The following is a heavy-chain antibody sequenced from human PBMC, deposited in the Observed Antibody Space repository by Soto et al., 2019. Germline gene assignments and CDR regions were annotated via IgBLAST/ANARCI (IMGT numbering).Heavy chain of an antibody. J-gene: IGHJ4*02. D-gene: IGHD3-9*01. CDR2: ISPKSGGT. CDR1: GYTFTSYG. V-gene: IGHV1-2*02. CDR3: ARPPGYISDWYYFDL. Sequence: ASVKVSCKASGYTFTSYGISWVRQAPGQGFEWMGRISPKSGGTNYAQKFQGRVSMTWDTSRKTAYMELSSLMSEDTAVYYCARPPGYISDWYYFDLWGQGTQVTVSS.